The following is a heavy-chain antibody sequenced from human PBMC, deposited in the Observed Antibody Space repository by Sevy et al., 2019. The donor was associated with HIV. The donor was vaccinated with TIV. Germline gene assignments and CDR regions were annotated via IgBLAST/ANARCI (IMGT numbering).Heavy chain of an antibody. CDR2: ISAYNGNT. V-gene: IGHV1-18*01. CDR1: GYTFTSYG. CDR3: ARGLIDDGDYEFPWYYGMDV. J-gene: IGHJ6*02. Sequence: ASVKVSCKASGYTFTSYGISWVRQAPGQGLEWMGWISAYNGNTNYAQKLQGRVTMTTDTSTGTAYMELRSLRSDDTAVYYCARGLIDDGDYEFPWYYGMDVWGQGTTVTVSS. D-gene: IGHD4-17*01.